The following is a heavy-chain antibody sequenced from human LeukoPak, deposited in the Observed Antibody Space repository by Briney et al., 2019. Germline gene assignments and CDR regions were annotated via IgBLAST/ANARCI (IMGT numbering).Heavy chain of an antibody. CDR1: GFTFSSYS. CDR3: AREPRGSGHLNWFDP. V-gene: IGHV3-21*01. D-gene: IGHD6-25*01. Sequence: PGGSLRLSCAASGFTFSSYSMNWVRQAPGKGLEWGSSISSSSSYIYYADSVKGRFTISRDNAKNSLYLQMNSLRAEDTAVYYCAREPRGSGHLNWFDPWGQGTLVTVSS. CDR2: ISSSSSYI. J-gene: IGHJ5*02.